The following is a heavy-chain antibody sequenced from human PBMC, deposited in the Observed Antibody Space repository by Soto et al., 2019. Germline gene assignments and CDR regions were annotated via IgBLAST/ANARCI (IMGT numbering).Heavy chain of an antibody. Sequence: QVQLVQSGPEVKKPGASVKVSCKASGYTFTSYGISWVRQAPGQGLEWMGWISTYNGNPNFAQKLQGRVTMTTDTSTSTGYMQLSSLRSDDTAVFYCARVPLYSTWPKSAFDIWGQGTVVTVSS. CDR3: ARVPLYSTWPKSAFDI. V-gene: IGHV1-18*01. CDR2: ISTYNGNP. D-gene: IGHD6-13*01. CDR1: GYTFTSYG. J-gene: IGHJ3*02.